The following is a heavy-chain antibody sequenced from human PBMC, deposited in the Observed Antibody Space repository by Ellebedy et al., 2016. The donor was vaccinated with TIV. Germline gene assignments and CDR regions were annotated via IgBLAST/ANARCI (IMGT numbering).Heavy chain of an antibody. CDR3: ARDPNSPGDTGYGDY. CDR1: GFTFTTCW. CDR2: MNQVGNEK. Sequence: GESLKISCAASGFTFTTCWMSWVRQAPGKGLEWVANMNQVGNEKYYVDSVKGRFTISRDNAQNSLYLHMNNLSAEDTAVYYCARDPNSPGDTGYGDYWGQGVVVTAST. J-gene: IGHJ4*02. D-gene: IGHD5-12*01. V-gene: IGHV3-7*03.